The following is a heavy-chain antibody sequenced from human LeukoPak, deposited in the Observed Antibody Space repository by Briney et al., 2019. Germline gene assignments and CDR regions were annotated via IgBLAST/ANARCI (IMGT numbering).Heavy chain of an antibody. D-gene: IGHD3-10*01. CDR1: GFTFSSYS. CDR3: AGGFGSGSYYRLYYYYGMDV. CDR2: ISSSSSYI. Sequence: GGSLRLSCAASGFTFSSYSMNWVRQAPGKGLEWVSSISSSSSYIYYADSVKGRFTISRDNAKNSLYLQMNSLRAGDTAVYYCAGGFGSGSYYRLYYYYGMDVWGQGTTVTVSS. V-gene: IGHV3-21*01. J-gene: IGHJ6*02.